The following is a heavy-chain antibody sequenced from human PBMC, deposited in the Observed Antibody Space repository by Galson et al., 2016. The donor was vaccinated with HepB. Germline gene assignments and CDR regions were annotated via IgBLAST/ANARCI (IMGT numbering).Heavy chain of an antibody. CDR1: GFTFDSYA. CDR2: IWDDGSSQ. CDR3: VRDRYYDSRGYYEKDGYFDK. Sequence: SLRLSCAASGFTFDSYAMHWVRQAPGKGPEWVAIIWDDGSSQFYAESVKGRFTISRDNSRNTVHLQMNSLRAEDTAVYYCVRDRYYDSRGYYEKDGYFDKWGQGTRVT. J-gene: IGHJ4*02. D-gene: IGHD3-22*01. V-gene: IGHV3-33*01.